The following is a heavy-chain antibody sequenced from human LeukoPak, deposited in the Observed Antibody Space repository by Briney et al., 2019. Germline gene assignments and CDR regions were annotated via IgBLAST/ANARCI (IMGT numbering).Heavy chain of an antibody. CDR2: IYYSGST. CDR3: ARGLVQDYYYYYMDV. V-gene: IGHV4-39*01. Sequence: SETLSLTCTVSGGSISSSSYYWGWIRQPPGKGLEWIGSIYYSGSTYYNPSLKSRVTISVDTSKDRFSLKVTSVTAAGTAVYYCARGLVQDYYYYYMDVWGKGTTVTVSS. D-gene: IGHD1-1*01. J-gene: IGHJ6*03. CDR1: GGSISSSSYY.